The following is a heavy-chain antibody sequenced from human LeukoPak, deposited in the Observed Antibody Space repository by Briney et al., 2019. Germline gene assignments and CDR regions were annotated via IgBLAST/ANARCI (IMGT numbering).Heavy chain of an antibody. V-gene: IGHV1-69*02. CDR1: GCSFSSYT. J-gene: IGHJ6*03. Sequence: SVKVSCQASGCSFSSYTISWVRQAPGQGLEWVGRIIPILGLANYAQKFQGRVTITEDKSTSTPYLELSSLRSEDTALYNGVFSCSSTSCYPYYYYYMDVWGKGTTVSVSS. D-gene: IGHD2-2*01. CDR3: VFSCSSTSCYPYYYYYMDV. CDR2: IIPILGLA.